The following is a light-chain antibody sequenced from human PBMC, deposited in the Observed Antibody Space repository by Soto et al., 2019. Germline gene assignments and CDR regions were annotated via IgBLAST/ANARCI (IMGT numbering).Light chain of an antibody. J-gene: IGKJ4*01. CDR1: EPIKTFY. Sequence: IVLTQSPATLSLSPGETATLSCKASEPIKTFYFGWYQHKPGQSPRLLINGVYTRATGIPDRFSGSGSGTDFTLTINSLQSEDFAVYYCQRYNNWPLTFGGGTKVESK. CDR2: GVY. V-gene: IGKV3D-15*01. CDR3: QRYNNWPLT.